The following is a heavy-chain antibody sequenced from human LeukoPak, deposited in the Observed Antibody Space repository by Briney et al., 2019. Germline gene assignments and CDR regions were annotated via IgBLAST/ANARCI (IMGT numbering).Heavy chain of an antibody. J-gene: IGHJ4*02. CDR1: GFTFSSYE. CDR3: ARDFGHWELNGGYYFDY. Sequence: QPGGSLRLSCAASGFTFSSYEMNWVRQAPGKGLEWVSYISSSGSTIYYADSVKGRFTISRDNAKNSLYLQMNSLRAEDTAVYYCARDFGHWELNGGYYFDYWGQGTLVTVSS. V-gene: IGHV3-48*03. CDR2: ISSSGSTI. D-gene: IGHD1-7*01.